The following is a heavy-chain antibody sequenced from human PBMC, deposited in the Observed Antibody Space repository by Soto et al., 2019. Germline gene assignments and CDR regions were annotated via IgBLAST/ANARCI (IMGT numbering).Heavy chain of an antibody. V-gene: IGHV5-51*01. Sequence: PGESLKISCKGSGYSFTSYWIGLVRQMPGKGLEWMGIIYPGDSDTRYSPSFQGQVTISADKSISTAYLQWSSLKASDTAMYYCARQAPLYSSSAVTHYYYYGMDVWGQGTTVTVSS. CDR1: GYSFTSYW. CDR3: ARQAPLYSSSAVTHYYYYGMDV. J-gene: IGHJ6*02. D-gene: IGHD6-6*01. CDR2: IYPGDSDT.